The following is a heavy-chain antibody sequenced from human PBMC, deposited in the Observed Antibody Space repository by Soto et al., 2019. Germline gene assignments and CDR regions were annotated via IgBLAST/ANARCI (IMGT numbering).Heavy chain of an antibody. CDR3: ARLGCTNGVCYGDYYYGMDV. CDR1: GYTFTSYG. Sequence: ASVKVSCKASGYTFTSYGISWVRQAPGQGLEGMGWISAYNGNTNYAQKLQGRVTMTTDTSPSTADMELRCLRSDDTAVYYWARLGCTNGVCYGDYYYGMDVWGQGTTVTVSS. V-gene: IGHV1-18*01. J-gene: IGHJ6*02. D-gene: IGHD2-8*01. CDR2: ISAYNGNT.